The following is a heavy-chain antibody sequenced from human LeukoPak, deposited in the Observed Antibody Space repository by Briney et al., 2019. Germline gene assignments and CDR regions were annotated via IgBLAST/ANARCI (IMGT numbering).Heavy chain of an antibody. D-gene: IGHD1-26*01. CDR3: ARQVEAILHLDC. V-gene: IGHV5-51*01. CDR2: IYPGDSDT. J-gene: IGHJ4*02. CDR1: GYSFTSDW. Sequence: GESLLIFTEGSGYSFTSDWIGWVRQMPGKGLEWMGIIYPGDSDTRYSPSFQGHVTISPDNSISNAYLQWSSLKASDTAMYYCARQVEAILHLDCWRQASLVTVSP.